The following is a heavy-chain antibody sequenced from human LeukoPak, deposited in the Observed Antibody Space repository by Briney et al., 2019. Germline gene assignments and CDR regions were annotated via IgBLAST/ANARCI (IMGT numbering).Heavy chain of an antibody. CDR2: ISAYNGNT. J-gene: IGHJ5*02. D-gene: IGHD4-23*01. CDR3: ARDYLATVASWFDL. Sequence: ASVKVSCKASGYTFTSYGISWVRQAPGQGLEWMGWISAYNGNTNYAQKLQGRVTMTTDTSTSTAYMELRSLRSDDTAVYYCARDYLATVASWFDLWGQGTLVTVSS. CDR1: GYTFTSYG. V-gene: IGHV1-18*01.